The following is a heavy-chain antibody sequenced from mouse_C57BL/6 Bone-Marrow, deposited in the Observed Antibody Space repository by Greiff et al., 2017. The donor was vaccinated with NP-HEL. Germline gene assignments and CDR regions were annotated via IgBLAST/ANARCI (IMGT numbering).Heavy chain of an antibody. V-gene: IGHV1-59*01. D-gene: IGHD2-13*01. Sequence: QVQLQQSGAELVRPGTSVKLSCKASGYTFTSYWMHWVKQRPGQGLEWIGVIDPSDSYTNYNQKFKGQATLTVDTSSSTAYMQLSSLTSEDSAVYYCARRGDGGDYYAVDYWGQGTSVTVSS. CDR3: ARRGDGGDYYAVDY. J-gene: IGHJ4*01. CDR2: IDPSDSYT. CDR1: GYTFTSYW.